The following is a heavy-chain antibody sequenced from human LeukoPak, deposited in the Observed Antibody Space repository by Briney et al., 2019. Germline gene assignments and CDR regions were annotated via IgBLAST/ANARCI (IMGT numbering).Heavy chain of an antibody. CDR1: GFTFSSYW. Sequence: GGSLRLSCAASGFTFSSYWMHWVRQAPGKGLEWVANIKQDGGEIYYVDSVKGRFTISRDNAKNSLYLQMNSLRAEDTAVYYCARVVGGDYYFDYWGQGTLVTVSS. V-gene: IGHV3-7*01. J-gene: IGHJ4*02. CDR2: IKQDGGEI. D-gene: IGHD1-26*01. CDR3: ARVVGGDYYFDY.